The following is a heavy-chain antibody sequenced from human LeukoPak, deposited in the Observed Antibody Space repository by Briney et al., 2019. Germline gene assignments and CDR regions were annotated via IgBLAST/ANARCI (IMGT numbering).Heavy chain of an antibody. V-gene: IGHV4-30-4*01. CDR2: VYDSWNN. Sequence: SETLSLTCTVSGDSINSGNSHWTWIRQPPGKGLEWLGSVYDSWNNYYNPSLESRITLSVDTSKNQYSLELSSVIAADTAVYYCASYFVGNGGRGYWGQGALVTVSS. J-gene: IGHJ4*02. CDR3: ASYFVGNGGRGY. CDR1: GDSINSGNSH. D-gene: IGHD3-10*02.